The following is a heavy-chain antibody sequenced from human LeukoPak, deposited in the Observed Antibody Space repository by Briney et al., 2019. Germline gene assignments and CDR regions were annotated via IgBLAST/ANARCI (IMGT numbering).Heavy chain of an antibody. J-gene: IGHJ4*02. CDR1: GGSISSTSYY. D-gene: IGHD6-13*01. CDR3: ARSVYSTNVDS. Sequence: SETLSLTCTVSGGSISSTSYYWGWIRQPPGKGLEWIGSLYYSGSTYCNPSLKSRVTISVDTSKSQLPLKLSSVTASDTAVYYCARSVYSTNVDSWGQGTLVTVSS. CDR2: LYYSGST. V-gene: IGHV4-39*01.